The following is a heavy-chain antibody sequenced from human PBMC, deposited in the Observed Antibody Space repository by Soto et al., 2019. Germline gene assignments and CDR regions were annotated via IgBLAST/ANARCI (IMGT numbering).Heavy chain of an antibody. V-gene: IGHV3-23*01. CDR3: AKDREGVAGYNWFGP. Sequence: GGSLRLSCAASGFTFSRYAMSWVRQAPGKGLEWVSSIGADGGSTYYADSVKGRFTISRDDSKNTLYLQVSSLRAEDTATYYCAKDREGVAGYNWFGPWGQGSLVTVSS. CDR1: GFTFSRYA. D-gene: IGHD6-19*01. J-gene: IGHJ5*02. CDR2: IGADGGST.